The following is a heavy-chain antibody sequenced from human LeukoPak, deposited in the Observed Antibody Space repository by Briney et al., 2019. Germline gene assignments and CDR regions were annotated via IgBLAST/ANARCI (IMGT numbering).Heavy chain of an antibody. CDR2: IWYDGSNK. D-gene: IGHD5-18*01. CDR3: ATSGGVYTYGPLDY. Sequence: PGRSLRLSCAASGFTFSSYGMHWVRQAPGKGLEWVAVIWYDGSNKYYADSVKGRFTISRDNSKNTLHLQMNSLRAEDTAVYYCATSGGVYTYGPLDYWGQGTLVTVSS. V-gene: IGHV3-33*01. J-gene: IGHJ4*02. CDR1: GFTFSSYG.